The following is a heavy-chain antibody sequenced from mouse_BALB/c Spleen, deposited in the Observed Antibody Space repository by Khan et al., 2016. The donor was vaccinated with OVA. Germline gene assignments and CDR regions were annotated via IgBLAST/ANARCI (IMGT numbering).Heavy chain of an antibody. CDR1: GYSITSDYG. J-gene: IGHJ2*01. CDR3: ARTARIKY. D-gene: IGHD1-2*01. Sequence: QLEESGPGLVKPSQSLSLTCTVTGYSITSDYGWNWIRQFPGNKLEWMGYISYSGSTNYNPSLKSRISITRDTSKNPFFLQLNSVTTEDTATYYCARTARIKYWGQGTTLTVSS. V-gene: IGHV3-2*02. CDR2: ISYSGST.